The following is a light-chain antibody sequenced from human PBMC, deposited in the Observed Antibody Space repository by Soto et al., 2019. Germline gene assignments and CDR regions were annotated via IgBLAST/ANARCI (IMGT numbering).Light chain of an antibody. Sequence: NFMLTQPHSVSESPGKTVTISCTRSSGSIASNYVQWYQQRPGSAPTTVIYEDNQRPSGVPDRFSGSIDSPSNSASLTISGLKTEDEADYYCQSYYSSNQVSNQVFGGGTKLTVL. CDR1: SGSIASNY. J-gene: IGLJ2*01. CDR2: EDN. V-gene: IGLV6-57*03. CDR3: QSYYSSNQVSNQV.